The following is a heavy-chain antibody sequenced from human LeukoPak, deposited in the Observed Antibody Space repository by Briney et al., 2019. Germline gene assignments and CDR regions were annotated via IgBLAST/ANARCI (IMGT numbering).Heavy chain of an antibody. CDR2: ISAYNGNT. V-gene: IGHV1-18*01. CDR1: GYTFTSYG. D-gene: IGHD6-13*01. J-gene: IGHJ6*02. Sequence: ASVKVSCKASGYTFTSYGISWVRQAPGQGLEWMGWISAYNGNTNYAQKLQGRVTMTTDTSTSTAYMELRSLRSDDTAVYYCASTIRIAALNDYYYYYGMDVWGQGTTATVSS. CDR3: ASTIRIAALNDYYYYYGMDV.